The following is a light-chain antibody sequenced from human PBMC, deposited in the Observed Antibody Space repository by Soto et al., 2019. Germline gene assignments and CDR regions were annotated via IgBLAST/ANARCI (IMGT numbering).Light chain of an antibody. V-gene: IGKV1-33*01. CDR1: HDITSY. CDR3: QHCDYLPI. Sequence: DIQMPKSPSSLYASVGDSLTITCQASHDITSYLNWYHHKPGKAPKLLIYDASILEAGVPPRFSGSGSGTDFTLTISGLQPEDVATYYCQHCDYLPIFGPGTTVDFK. CDR2: DAS. J-gene: IGKJ3*01.